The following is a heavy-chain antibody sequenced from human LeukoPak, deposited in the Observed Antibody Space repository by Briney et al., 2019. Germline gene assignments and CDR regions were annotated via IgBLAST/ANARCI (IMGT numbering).Heavy chain of an antibody. CDR1: GGSISSYY. V-gene: IGHV4-4*07. D-gene: IGHD2-15*01. CDR2: IYTSGGT. Sequence: PSETLSFTCTVSGGSISSYYWSWIRQPAGKGLEWIGRIYTSGGTNYNPSLKSRVTMSVDTSKNQFSLKLSSVTAADTAVYYCARIYCSGGSCYYFDYWGQGTLVTVSS. J-gene: IGHJ4*02. CDR3: ARIYCSGGSCYYFDY.